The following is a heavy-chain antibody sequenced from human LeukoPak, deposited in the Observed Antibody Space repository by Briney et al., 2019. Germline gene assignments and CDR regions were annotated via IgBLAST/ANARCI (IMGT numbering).Heavy chain of an antibody. CDR2: IWYDASNK. D-gene: IGHD3-10*01. V-gene: IGHV3-33*01. CDR1: GFTFSSYG. J-gene: IGHJ5*02. Sequence: PGRSLRLSCAASGFTFSSYGMHWVRQAPGKGLEWVAIIWYDASNKYYADSVKGRFTISRDNSKNMLYLQMNSLRAEDTAVYYCARVGRGYGSGSNLHWFDPWGQGTLVTVSS. CDR3: ARVGRGYGSGSNLHWFDP.